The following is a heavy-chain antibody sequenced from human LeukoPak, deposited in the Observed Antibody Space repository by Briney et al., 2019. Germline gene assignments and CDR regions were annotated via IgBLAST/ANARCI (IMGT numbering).Heavy chain of an antibody. CDR1: GGSISSSSYY. J-gene: IGHJ3*02. D-gene: IGHD1-1*01. V-gene: IGHV4-39*01. CDR3: ARVSPRMEAFDI. CDR2: IYYSGST. Sequence: PSETLSLTCTVSGGSISSSSYYWGCIRQPPGKGLEWIGSIYYSGSTYYNPSLKSRVTISVYTSKNQFSLKLSSVTAADTAVYYCARVSPRMEAFDIWGQGTMVTVSS.